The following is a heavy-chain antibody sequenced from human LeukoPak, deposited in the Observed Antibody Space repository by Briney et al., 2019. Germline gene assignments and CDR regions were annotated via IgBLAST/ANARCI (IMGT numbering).Heavy chain of an antibody. J-gene: IGHJ4*02. CDR2: IYSGGST. Sequence: TGGSLRLSCAASGFTFSNAWMSWVRQAPGKGLEWVSVIYSGGSTYYADSVKGRFTISRDNSKNTLYLQMNSLRAEDTAVYYCARDLPGESWGQGTLVTVSS. CDR1: GFTFSNAW. CDR3: ARDLPGES. D-gene: IGHD3-10*01. V-gene: IGHV3-53*01.